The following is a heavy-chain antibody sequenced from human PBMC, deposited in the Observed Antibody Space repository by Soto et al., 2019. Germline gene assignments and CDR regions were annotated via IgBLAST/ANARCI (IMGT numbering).Heavy chain of an antibody. CDR2: IIPILGIA. D-gene: IGHD6-19*01. V-gene: IGHV1-69*04. Sequence: SVKVSCKASGGTFSSYTISWVRQAPGQGLEWMGRIIPILGIANYAQKFQGRVTITTDTSTSTAYMELSSLRSDDTAVYYCAREMAVADPGGDYWGQGTLVTVSS. J-gene: IGHJ4*02. CDR1: GGTFSSYT. CDR3: AREMAVADPGGDY.